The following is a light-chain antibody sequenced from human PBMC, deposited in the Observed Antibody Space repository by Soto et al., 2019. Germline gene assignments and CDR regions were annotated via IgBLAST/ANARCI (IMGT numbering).Light chain of an antibody. CDR1: SSNIGSNY. Sequence: QSVLTQPPSASGTPGQKVTISCSGSSSNIGSNYVYWHQQLPGTAPKVLIYKNNQRPSGVPDRFSGSKSGTSASLVISGLRSEDEADYYCVTWDDSLSAWVFGGGTKLTVL. CDR2: KNN. J-gene: IGLJ3*02. V-gene: IGLV1-47*01. CDR3: VTWDDSLSAWV.